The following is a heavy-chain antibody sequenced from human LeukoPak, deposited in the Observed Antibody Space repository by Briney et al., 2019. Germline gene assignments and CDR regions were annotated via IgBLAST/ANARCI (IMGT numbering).Heavy chain of an antibody. CDR2: ISSSGSTI. CDR1: GFTFSDYY. J-gene: IGHJ4*02. CDR3: AKDRGIAAAGTPGRLF. D-gene: IGHD6-13*01. V-gene: IGHV3-11*01. Sequence: GGSLRLSCAASGFTFSDYYMSWIRQAPGKGLEWGSYISSSGSTIYYAASVKGRFTISRDNAKNSLYLQMNSLRAEDTAVYYCAKDRGIAAAGTPGRLFWGQGTLVTVSS.